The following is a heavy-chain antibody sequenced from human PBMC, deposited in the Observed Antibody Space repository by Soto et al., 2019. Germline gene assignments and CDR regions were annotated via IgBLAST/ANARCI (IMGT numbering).Heavy chain of an antibody. D-gene: IGHD1-1*01. CDR1: GYSFTSYW. Sequence: GESLKISCKGSGYSFTSYWINWVRQMPGKGLEWMGIIYPGDSDTRYSPSFQGQVTISADKSIDTAYLQWRSLKASDTAVYYCARHHGSPGSYFGLDVWGQGTTAPVSS. J-gene: IGHJ6*02. V-gene: IGHV5-51*01. CDR2: IYPGDSDT. CDR3: ARHHGSPGSYFGLDV.